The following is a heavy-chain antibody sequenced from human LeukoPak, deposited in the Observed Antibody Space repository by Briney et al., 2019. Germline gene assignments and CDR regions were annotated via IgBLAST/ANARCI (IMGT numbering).Heavy chain of an antibody. CDR2: IYTSGST. J-gene: IGHJ4*02. CDR3: ARDSYCSRTSCYGRSYYFDY. D-gene: IGHD2-2*01. Sequence: SETLSLTCTVSGGSISSGSYYWSWIRQPAGKGLEWIGRIYTSGSTNYNPSLKSRLTISVDTSKNQFSLQLTSVTAADTAVYYCARDSYCSRTSCYGRSYYFDYWGQGTLVTVSS. CDR1: GGSISSGSYY. V-gene: IGHV4-61*02.